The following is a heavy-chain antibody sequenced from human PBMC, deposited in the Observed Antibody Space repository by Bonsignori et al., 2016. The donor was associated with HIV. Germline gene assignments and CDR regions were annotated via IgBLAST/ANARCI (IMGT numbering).Heavy chain of an antibody. V-gene: IGHV3-66*01. CDR2: IYSGGST. D-gene: IGHD2-15*01. J-gene: IGHJ4*02. CDR3: ARDDLGYCSGGSCPLIDY. CDR1: GFTVSSNY. Sequence: GGSLRLSCAASGFTVSSNYMSWVRQAPGKGLEWVSVIYSGGSTYYADSVKGRFTISRDNSKNTLYLQMNSLRAEDTAVYYCARDDLGYCSGGSCPLIDYWGQGTLVTVSS.